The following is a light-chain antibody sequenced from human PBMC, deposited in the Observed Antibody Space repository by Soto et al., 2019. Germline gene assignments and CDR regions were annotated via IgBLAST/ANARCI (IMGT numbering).Light chain of an antibody. CDR1: QSVTSSY. Sequence: EIVMTQSPGTLSLSPGERATLSCRASQSVTSSYLAWYQQKPGQAPRLLIYGASSRATGIPDRFSSSGSGTDFTLTISRLEPEDFAVYYCQQYGSSPRFGQGTKVDIK. CDR3: QQYGSSPR. CDR2: GAS. J-gene: IGKJ1*01. V-gene: IGKV3-20*01.